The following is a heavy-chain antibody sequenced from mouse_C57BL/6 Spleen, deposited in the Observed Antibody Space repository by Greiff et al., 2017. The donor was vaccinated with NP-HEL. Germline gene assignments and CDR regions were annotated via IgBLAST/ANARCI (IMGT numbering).Heavy chain of an antibody. Sequence: VHVKQSGPELVKPGASVKISCKASGYSFTDYNMNWVKQRTGKSLEWIGVINPNYGTTSYNQKFKGKATLTVDKSSSTAYMQLNSLTSEDSAVYYCERWDHFAYWGQGTLVTVSA. J-gene: IGHJ3*01. CDR3: ERWDHFAY. D-gene: IGHD4-1*01. CDR2: INPNYGTT. V-gene: IGHV1-39*01. CDR1: GYSFTDYN.